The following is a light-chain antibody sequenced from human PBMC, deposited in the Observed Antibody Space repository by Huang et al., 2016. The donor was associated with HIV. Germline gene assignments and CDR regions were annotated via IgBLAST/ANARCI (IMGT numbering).Light chain of an antibody. J-gene: IGKJ4*01. CDR2: AAS. CDR1: QTSKYY. CDR3: QQSYTTPVT. V-gene: IGKV1-39*01. Sequence: IQMTQSPSSLSASVGDRVTITCRASQTSKYYLNWYQQKPGKAPDLLIYAASSLHSGVPSRFSGSGSGTDFTLTISSLQPEDFATYYCQQSYTTPVTFGGGTKVEI.